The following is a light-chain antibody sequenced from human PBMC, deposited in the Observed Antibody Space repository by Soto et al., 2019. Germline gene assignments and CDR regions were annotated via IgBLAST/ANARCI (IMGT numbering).Light chain of an antibody. J-gene: IGKJ4*01. CDR2: GAS. CDR1: QSVSSN. V-gene: IGKV3-15*01. Sequence: EIVMTQSPAPLSVSPGERATPSFRASQSVSSNLAWYQQKPGQAPRLLIYGASTRATGIPARFSGSGSGTEFTLTISSLQSEDFAVYYCQQYNNWPLTFGGGTKVDIK. CDR3: QQYNNWPLT.